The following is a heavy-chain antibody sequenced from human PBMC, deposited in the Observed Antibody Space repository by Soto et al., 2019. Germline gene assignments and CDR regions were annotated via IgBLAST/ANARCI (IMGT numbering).Heavy chain of an antibody. CDR3: VRGGGGGQFDY. D-gene: IGHD2-21*01. V-gene: IGHV3-11*06. Sequence: QIQLVESGGGLVKPGGSLRLSWAASGFSLSDFYMSWIRQAPGKGLEWVSYISINSNYREYADSVKGRHTISRDNAKNSLYMQMNSLRGEDTAVYYCVRGGGGGQFDYWGQGTLVSVSS. CDR1: GFSLSDFY. J-gene: IGHJ4*02. CDR2: ISINSNYR.